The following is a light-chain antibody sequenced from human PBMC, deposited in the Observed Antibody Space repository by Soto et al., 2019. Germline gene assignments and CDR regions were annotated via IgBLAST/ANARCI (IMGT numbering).Light chain of an antibody. J-gene: IGKJ1*01. V-gene: IGKV3-11*01. Sequence: EIVLTQSPATLSLSPGERATLSCRANQSISNYLAWYQQRPGQAPRLLIYGASNRATGIPDRFSGSGSGTDFTLTISSLQPDDFATYYCQHYNSYSEAFGQGTKVDIK. CDR3: QHYNSYSEA. CDR1: QSISNY. CDR2: GAS.